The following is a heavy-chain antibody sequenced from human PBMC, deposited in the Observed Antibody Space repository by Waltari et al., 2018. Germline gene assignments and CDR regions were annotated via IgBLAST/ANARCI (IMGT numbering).Heavy chain of an antibody. CDR3: AGSAFLEGLLAWFDP. V-gene: IGHV1-69*01. J-gene: IGHJ5*02. CDR2: INPIFGTA. Sequence: QVQLVQSGAEVKKPGSSVKVSCKASGGTFSSYAISWVRQAPGQGLGWMGGINPIFGTANYAQKSQGRVTITADDSTSTAYMELSSLRSEDAAVYYCAGSAFLEGLLAWFDPWGQGTLVTVSS. CDR1: GGTFSSYA. D-gene: IGHD3-3*01.